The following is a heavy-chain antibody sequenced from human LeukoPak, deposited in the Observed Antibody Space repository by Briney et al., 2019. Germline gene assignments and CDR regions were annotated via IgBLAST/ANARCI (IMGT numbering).Heavy chain of an antibody. D-gene: IGHD3-22*01. V-gene: IGHV4-59*04. CDR2: IYYSGST. CDR3: ARRSELYYDSSGPYYFDY. CDR1: GGSISSYY. J-gene: IGHJ4*02. Sequence: SETLSLTCTVSGGSISSYYWSWIRQPPGKGLEWIGYIYYSGSTYYNPSLKSRVTISVDTSKNQFSLKLSSVTAADTAVYYCARRSELYYDSSGPYYFDYWGQGTLVTVSS.